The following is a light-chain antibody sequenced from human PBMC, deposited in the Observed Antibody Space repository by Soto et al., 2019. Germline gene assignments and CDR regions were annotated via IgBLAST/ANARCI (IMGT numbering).Light chain of an antibody. V-gene: IGKV1-39*01. CDR3: QQSYSTPPT. Sequence: DIQKTQSPSSLSASVGDRVTITCRASQSISSYLNWYQQKPGKAPKLLIYAASSLQSGVPSRFSGSGSGTDFTLTISSLQPEDFATYYCQQSYSTPPTFGQGTKVDIK. CDR1: QSISSY. J-gene: IGKJ1*01. CDR2: AAS.